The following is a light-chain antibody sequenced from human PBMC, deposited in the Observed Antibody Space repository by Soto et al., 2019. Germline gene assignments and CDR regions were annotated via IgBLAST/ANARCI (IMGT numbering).Light chain of an antibody. CDR3: QQYSDSPIT. J-gene: IGKJ3*01. CDR2: GAS. CDR1: QSVGKN. V-gene: IGKV3-15*01. Sequence: EVVMMQSPVILSVSPGERATLSCRASQSVGKNLAWYQQRPGQAPRLLIHGASARPSGVPARFSGSGSGTDFTLTIISLQSDDFAVYYCQQYSDSPITFGPGTTVDLK.